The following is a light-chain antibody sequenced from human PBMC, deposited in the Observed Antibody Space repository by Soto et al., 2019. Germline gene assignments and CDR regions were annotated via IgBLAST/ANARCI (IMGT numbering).Light chain of an antibody. J-gene: IGKJ4*01. CDR1: QSISSW. Sequence: DIQMTQSPSTLSASVGGRIIITCRASQSISSWLAWYQQKPGKAPKLLIYKASSLESGVPSRFSGSGSGTEFTLTISSLQPDDSATYFCHQYSASHTFGGGTKVDIK. V-gene: IGKV1-5*03. CDR2: KAS. CDR3: HQYSASHT.